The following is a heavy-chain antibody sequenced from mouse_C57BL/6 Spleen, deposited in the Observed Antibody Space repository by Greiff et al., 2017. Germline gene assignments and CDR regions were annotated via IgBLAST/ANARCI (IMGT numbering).Heavy chain of an antibody. Sequence: ESGPGLVKPSQSLSLTCSVTGYSITSGYYWNWIRQFPGNKLEWMGYISYDGSNNYNPSLKNRTSITRDTSKHQFVLKLNSVTTEDTATYYCAIGIYDGSCGGYWGQGTTLTVSS. J-gene: IGHJ2*01. D-gene: IGHD2-3*01. CDR1: GYSITSGYY. CDR3: AIGIYDGSCGGY. CDR2: ISYDGSN. V-gene: IGHV3-6*01.